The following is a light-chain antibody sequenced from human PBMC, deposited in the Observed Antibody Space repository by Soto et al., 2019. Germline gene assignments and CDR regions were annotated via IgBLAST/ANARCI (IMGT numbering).Light chain of an antibody. V-gene: IGLV1-40*01. CDR3: QSYDSSLSRSV. CDR2: TNN. J-gene: IGLJ3*02. CDR1: NSNIGAGYD. Sequence: QAVVTQTPSVSGAPGQRVTISCTGSNSNIGAGYDVHWYQQLPGTAPKLLIYTNNNRPSGVPDRFSGSKSGTSASLAITGLQAEDEADYYCQSYDSSLSRSVFGGGTKLTVL.